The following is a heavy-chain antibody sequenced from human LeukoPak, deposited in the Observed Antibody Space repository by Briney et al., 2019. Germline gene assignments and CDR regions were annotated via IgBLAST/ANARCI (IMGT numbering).Heavy chain of an antibody. CDR2: IYTSGRT. CDR1: GGSISSYY. CDR3: ARQGVVPYYYMDV. D-gene: IGHD3-3*01. Sequence: SETLSLTCTVSGGSISSYYWSWIRQPPGKELKWIGYIYTSGRTNYNPSLKSRVTISVDTSKNQFSLKLSSVTAADTAVYYCARQGVVPYYYMDVWGKGTTVTVSS. J-gene: IGHJ6*03. V-gene: IGHV4-4*09.